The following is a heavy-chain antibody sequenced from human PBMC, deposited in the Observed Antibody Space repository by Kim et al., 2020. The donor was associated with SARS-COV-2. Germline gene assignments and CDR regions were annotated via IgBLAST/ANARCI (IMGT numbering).Heavy chain of an antibody. V-gene: IGHV3-64D*06. J-gene: IGHJ6*02. CDR2: ISSNGDST. CDR3: VKDPGYNGYSNYYGMDV. D-gene: IGHD5-12*01. Sequence: GGFLRLSCSASGFTVSRYAMHWVRQAPGKGLEYVSSISSNGDSTYYADSVKGRFTISRDNSKNTLYLQMSSLRAEDTAVYYCVKDPGYNGYSNYYGMDVWGQGTTVTVSS. CDR1: GFTVSRYA.